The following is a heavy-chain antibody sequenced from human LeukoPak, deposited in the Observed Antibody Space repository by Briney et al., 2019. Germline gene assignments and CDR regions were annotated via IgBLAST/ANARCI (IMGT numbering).Heavy chain of an antibody. V-gene: IGHV3-30*02. CDR1: GFTFSSYG. J-gene: IGHJ4*02. CDR3: AKGTYYDILTGYFDY. Sequence: GGSLRLSCAASGFTFSSYGMHWVRQAPGKGLEWVAFIRYDGSNKYYADSVKGRFTISRDNAKNSLYLQMNSLRAEDMALYYCAKGTYYDILTGYFDYWGQETLVTVSS. D-gene: IGHD3-9*01. CDR2: IRYDGSNK.